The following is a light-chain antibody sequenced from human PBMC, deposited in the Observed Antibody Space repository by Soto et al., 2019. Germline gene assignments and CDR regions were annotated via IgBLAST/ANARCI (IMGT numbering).Light chain of an antibody. CDR1: QSVFFSSNNKNY. Sequence: DIVMTQSPDSLAMSLGERATINCKSSQSVFFSSNNKNYLVWYQQKPGQSPKLLIYWASTRESGVPDRFSGSGSGTDFTLTISSLQAEDVAVYYCQQHYSSPLTFGGGTKVEIK. V-gene: IGKV4-1*01. CDR2: WAS. J-gene: IGKJ4*01. CDR3: QQHYSSPLT.